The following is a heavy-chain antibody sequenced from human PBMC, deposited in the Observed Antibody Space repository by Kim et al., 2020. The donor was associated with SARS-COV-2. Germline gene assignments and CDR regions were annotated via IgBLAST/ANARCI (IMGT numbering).Heavy chain of an antibody. CDR2: INPNSGGT. D-gene: IGHD5-12*01. CDR3: AREVGGVATITDYYYYGMDV. J-gene: IGHJ6*02. CDR1: GYTFTGYY. V-gene: IGHV1-2*02. Sequence: ASVKVSCKASGYTFTGYYMHWVRQAPGQGLEWMGWINPNSGGTNYAQKFQGRVTMTRDTSISTAYMELSRLRSDDTAVYYCAREVGGVATITDYYYYGMDVWGQGTTVTVSS.